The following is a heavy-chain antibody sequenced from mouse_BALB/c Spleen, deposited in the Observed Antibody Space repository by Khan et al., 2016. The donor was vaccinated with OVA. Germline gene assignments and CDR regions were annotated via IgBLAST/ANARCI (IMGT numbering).Heavy chain of an antibody. V-gene: IGHV1-4*01. CDR2: INPSSGYT. J-gene: IGHJ2*01. CDR1: GYTFTSYT. Sequence: QVHVKQSGAELARPGASVKMSCKASGYTFTSYTMHWVKQRPGQGLEWIGYINPSSGYTKYNQKFKDKATLTADKSSSTAYMQLSSLTSEDSAVYYCTRTHERWGQGTTLTVSS. CDR3: TRTHER.